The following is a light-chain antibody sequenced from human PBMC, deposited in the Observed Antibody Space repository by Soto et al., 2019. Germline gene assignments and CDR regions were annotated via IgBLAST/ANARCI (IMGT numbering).Light chain of an antibody. Sequence: QSVLTQPASMSGSPGQSITISCTGTSADIGTYNSVSWYQQLPGKAPKLILYEVRNRPSGISNHFSGSKSGNTASLTISGLQSEDEADYYCSSFASSNLIFGGGTTLTVL. CDR3: SSFASSNLI. J-gene: IGLJ2*01. CDR2: EVR. V-gene: IGLV2-14*01. CDR1: SADIGTYNS.